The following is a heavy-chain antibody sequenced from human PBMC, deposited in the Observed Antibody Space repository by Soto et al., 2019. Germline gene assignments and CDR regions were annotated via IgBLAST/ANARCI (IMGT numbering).Heavy chain of an antibody. Sequence: QVQLQQSGAGLLKPSETLSLTCAVYGGSFSGYYWSWIRQPPGKGLEWIGEINHSGSTNYNPSLKSRVTISVDTSKNQFSLKLSSVTAADTAVYYCARTRPYSSSWYGYYFDYWGQGTLVTVSS. D-gene: IGHD6-13*01. CDR3: ARTRPYSSSWYGYYFDY. J-gene: IGHJ4*02. CDR1: GGSFSGYY. V-gene: IGHV4-34*01. CDR2: INHSGST.